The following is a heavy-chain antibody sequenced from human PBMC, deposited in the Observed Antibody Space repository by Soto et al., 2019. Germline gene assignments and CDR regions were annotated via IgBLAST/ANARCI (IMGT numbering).Heavy chain of an antibody. Sequence: EVQLLESGGGLVQPGGSLRLSCAASGFTFSSYAMSWVRQAPGKGLEWVSAISGSGGSTYYADSVKGRFTISRDNSKNTLYLQMNSLKTEDTAVYYCTTGRVVVVPAAIVQDYWGQGTLVTVSS. V-gene: IGHV3-23*01. CDR2: ISGSGGST. D-gene: IGHD2-2*01. J-gene: IGHJ4*02. CDR3: TTGRVVVVPAAIVQDY. CDR1: GFTFSSYA.